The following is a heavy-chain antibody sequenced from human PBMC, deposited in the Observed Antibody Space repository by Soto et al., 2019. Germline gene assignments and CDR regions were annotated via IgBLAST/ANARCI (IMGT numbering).Heavy chain of an antibody. CDR2: INHSGST. J-gene: IGHJ5*02. D-gene: IGHD6-13*01. V-gene: IGHV4-34*01. CDR3: ARVTQLVLPWFGP. CDR1: GVSFSGYY. Sequence: SETLSLSCAVYGVSFSGYYWRWIRQPPGKGLEWIGEINHSGSTNYNPSLKSRVTISVDTSKNQFSLKLSSVTAADTAVYYCARVTQLVLPWFGPWGQGTLVTVSS.